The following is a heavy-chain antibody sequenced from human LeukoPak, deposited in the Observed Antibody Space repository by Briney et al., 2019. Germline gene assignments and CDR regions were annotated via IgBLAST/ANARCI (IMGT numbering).Heavy chain of an antibody. V-gene: IGHV1-46*01. Sequence: ASVKVSCKASGYTFTSYYMQWVRQAPGQGLEWMGIINPSGGSTSYAQKFQGRVTMTRDMSTSTVYMELSSLRSEDTAVYYCAREARTIFGVVINRFDPWGQGTLVTVSS. J-gene: IGHJ5*02. CDR3: AREARTIFGVVINRFDP. CDR1: GYTFTSYY. D-gene: IGHD3-3*01. CDR2: INPSGGST.